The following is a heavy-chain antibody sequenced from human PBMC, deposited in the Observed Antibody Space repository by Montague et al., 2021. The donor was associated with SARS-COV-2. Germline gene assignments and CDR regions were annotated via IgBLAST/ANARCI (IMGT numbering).Heavy chain of an antibody. V-gene: IGHV6-1*01. CDR2: TYYRSKRYN. J-gene: IGHJ6*02. D-gene: IGHD1-1*01. Sequence: CAISGDSVSSNSATWNWVRQSPSRGLEWLGMTYYRSKRYNDYAVSVRGRVTINPDTSKNQFSLQLNSVTPEDTAIYYCTSGREGNYNVMDVWGQGTTVTVSS. CDR1: GDSVSSNSAT. CDR3: TSGREGNYNVMDV.